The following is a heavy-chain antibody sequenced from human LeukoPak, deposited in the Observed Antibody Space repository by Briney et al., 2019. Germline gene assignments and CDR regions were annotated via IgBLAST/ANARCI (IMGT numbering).Heavy chain of an antibody. J-gene: IGHJ3*02. CDR3: TGGGWSTDAFDI. CDR2: ITGSGGST. D-gene: IGHD6-19*01. Sequence: GGSLRLSCAASGFTFSNYAMSWVRQAPGKGLEWVSGITGSGGSTNYADSVKGRFTISRDNSKNTLYLQMSSLRGEDTAVYYCTGGGWSTDAFDIWGQGTMVTVSS. V-gene: IGHV3-23*01. CDR1: GFTFSNYA.